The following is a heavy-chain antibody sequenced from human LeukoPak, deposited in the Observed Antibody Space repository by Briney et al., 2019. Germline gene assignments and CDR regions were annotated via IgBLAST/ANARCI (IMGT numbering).Heavy chain of an antibody. V-gene: IGHV1-46*01. J-gene: IGHJ5*02. CDR3: ARDHGGRGYSYGWLSLRTDWFDP. CDR2: INPSGGST. Sequence: ASVKVSCKAPGYTFTSYYMHWVRQAPGQGLEWMGIINPSGGSTSYAQKFQGRVTMTRDTSTSTVYMELSSLRSEDTAVYYCARDHGGRGYSYGWLSLRTDWFDPWGQGTLVTVSS. D-gene: IGHD5-18*01. CDR1: GYTFTSYY.